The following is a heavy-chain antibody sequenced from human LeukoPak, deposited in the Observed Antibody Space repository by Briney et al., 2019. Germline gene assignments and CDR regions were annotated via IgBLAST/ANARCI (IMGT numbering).Heavy chain of an antibody. D-gene: IGHD5-18*01. CDR3: ARRGYSYGYEQDYYYGMDV. V-gene: IGHV1-69*01. CDR1: GGTFSSYA. J-gene: IGHJ6*02. CDR2: IIPIFGTA. Sequence: SVKVSCKASGGTFSSYAISWVRQAPGQGLEWMGGIIPIFGTANYAQKFQGRVTITADDSTSTAYMELSSLRSEDTAVYYCARRGYSYGYEQDYYYGMDVWGQGTTVTVSS.